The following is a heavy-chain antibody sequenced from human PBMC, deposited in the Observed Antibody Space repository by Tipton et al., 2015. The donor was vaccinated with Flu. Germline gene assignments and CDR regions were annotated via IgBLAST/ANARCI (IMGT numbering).Heavy chain of an antibody. CDR3: ARVGTAMFDP. D-gene: IGHD5-18*01. J-gene: IGHJ5*02. CDR2: IYYSGST. Sequence: TLSLTCTVSGGSISSSSYYWGWIRQPPGKGLEWIGSIYYSGSTYYNPSPKSRVTISVDTSKNQFSLKLSSVTAADTAVYYCARVGTAMFDPWGQGTLVTVSS. V-gene: IGHV4-39*07. CDR1: GGSISSSSYY.